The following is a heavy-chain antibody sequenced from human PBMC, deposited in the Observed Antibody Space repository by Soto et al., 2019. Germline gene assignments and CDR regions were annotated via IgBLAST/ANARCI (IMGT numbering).Heavy chain of an antibody. Sequence: QVHLVQSGAEVKKPGSSVKVSCKAPGGTFSNHAINWVRQAPGQGLEWMGRIIPIFSTTNYAQKFQGRLTMTADESTITAYLELSSLKQDDTAVYYCAREVAADGTFREDVFDIWGQGTLVTVSS. J-gene: IGHJ3*02. CDR1: GGTFSNHA. CDR2: IIPIFSTT. V-gene: IGHV1-69*12. D-gene: IGHD6-13*01. CDR3: AREVAADGTFREDVFDI.